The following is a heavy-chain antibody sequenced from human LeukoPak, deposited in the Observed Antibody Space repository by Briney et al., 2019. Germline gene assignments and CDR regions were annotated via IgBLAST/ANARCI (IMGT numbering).Heavy chain of an antibody. Sequence: SETLSLTCTVSRGSISSTPYYWGWIRQPPGTGLEWIGTISYSGNTYYNPSLKSRVTISVDTSKNQFSLRLTSLTAADTAVYYCARPGVAGTTEDCWGQGTLVTVSS. CDR2: ISYSGNT. CDR3: ARPGVAGTTEDC. J-gene: IGHJ4*02. D-gene: IGHD6-19*01. V-gene: IGHV4-39*01. CDR1: RGSISSTPYY.